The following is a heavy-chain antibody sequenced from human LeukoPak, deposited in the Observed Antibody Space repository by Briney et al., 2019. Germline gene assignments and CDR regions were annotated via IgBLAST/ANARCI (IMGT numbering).Heavy chain of an antibody. Sequence: GGSLRLSCAASGFTFSNYAMSWVRQAPGKGLEWVSSINGRGGSTYYADSVKGRFTISRDNSKNSLYLQMSSLRAEDTAFYYCVRAAGGAAAGDFDYWGQGTLVTVSS. CDR3: VRAAGGAAAGDFDY. D-gene: IGHD6-13*01. V-gene: IGHV3-23*01. CDR2: INGRGGST. CDR1: GFTFSNYA. J-gene: IGHJ4*02.